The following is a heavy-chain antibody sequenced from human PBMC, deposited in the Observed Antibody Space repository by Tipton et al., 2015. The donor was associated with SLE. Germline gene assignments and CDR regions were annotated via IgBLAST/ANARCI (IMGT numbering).Heavy chain of an antibody. CDR1: GGSISRSDCH. J-gene: IGHJ5*02. D-gene: IGHD1-1*01. CDR2: IHYSGST. Sequence: TLSLTCNVSGGSISRSDCHWGWIRQPPGKGLEWIANIHYSGSTYYKSSLKSRVTISIDTSKNQFSLKLSSVTAADSAVYYCVRWDRVNWRLDRWGQGTLVTVSS. CDR3: VRWDRVNWRLDR. V-gene: IGHV4-39*07.